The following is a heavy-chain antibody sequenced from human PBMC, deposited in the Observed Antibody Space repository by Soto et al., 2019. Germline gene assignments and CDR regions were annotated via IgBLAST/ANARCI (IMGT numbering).Heavy chain of an antibody. D-gene: IGHD3-22*01. V-gene: IGHV3-72*01. CDR3: TINYYDTSGYSIDL. Sequence: GGSLRLSCAASGFTFNAHYMDWVRQTPEKGLEWVGRSRNKDNSYNTEYAASVKGRFTLSRDDSKSSLYLQMNSLKTEDTAVYYCTINYYDTSGYSIDLWGQGTKVTVSS. CDR2: SRNKDNSYNT. J-gene: IGHJ3*01. CDR1: GFTFNAHY.